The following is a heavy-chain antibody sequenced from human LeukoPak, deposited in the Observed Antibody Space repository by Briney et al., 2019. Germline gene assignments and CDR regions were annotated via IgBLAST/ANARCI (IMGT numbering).Heavy chain of an antibody. J-gene: IGHJ5*02. D-gene: IGHD4-11*01. CDR3: ARVSYDYSNNWFDP. V-gene: IGHV3-74*01. CDR1: GFTFSSYW. CDR2: INSDGSST. Sequence: PGGSLRLSCAASGFTFSSYWMHWVRQAPGKGLVWVSRINSDGSSTSYADSVKGRFTISRDNAKNTLYLQMNSLRAEDTAVYYCARVSYDYSNNWFDPWGQGTLVTVSS.